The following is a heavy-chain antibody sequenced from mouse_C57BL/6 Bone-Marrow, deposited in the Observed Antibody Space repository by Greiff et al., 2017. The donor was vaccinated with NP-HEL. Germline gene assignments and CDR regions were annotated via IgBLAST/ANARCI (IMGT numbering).Heavy chain of an antibody. J-gene: IGHJ3*01. D-gene: IGHD1-1*01. CDR3: ASSGRYYGSFAY. V-gene: IGHV1-82*01. CDR1: GYAFSSSW. CDR2: IYPGDGDT. Sequence: QVQLQQSGPELVKPGASVKISCKASGYAFSSSWMNWVKQRPGQGLEWIGRIYPGDGDTNYTGKFKGKATLTADTSSSTAYMQLSSLTSEDSAVYFGASSGRYYGSFAYWGQGTLVTVSA.